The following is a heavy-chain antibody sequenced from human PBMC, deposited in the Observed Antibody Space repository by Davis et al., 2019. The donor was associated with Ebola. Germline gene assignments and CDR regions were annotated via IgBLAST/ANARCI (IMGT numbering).Heavy chain of an antibody. Sequence: KVSCKGSGYSFTSYWIGWVRQMPGKGLEWMGIIYPGDSDTRYSPSFQGQVTISADKSISTAYLQWSSLKASDTAMYYCARRDSSSWTRSLDYWGQGTLVTVSS. D-gene: IGHD6-13*01. V-gene: IGHV5-51*01. CDR3: ARRDSSSWTRSLDY. CDR1: GYSFTSYW. CDR2: IYPGDSDT. J-gene: IGHJ4*02.